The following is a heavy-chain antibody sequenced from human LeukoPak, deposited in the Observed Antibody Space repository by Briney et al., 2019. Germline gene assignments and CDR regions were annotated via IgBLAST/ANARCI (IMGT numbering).Heavy chain of an antibody. CDR3: ARGVGYSSGYFGALDY. V-gene: IGHV4-39*07. Sequence: SETLSLTCTVSGGSISSSSYYWGWIRQPPGKGLEWIGSTYYSGSTYYNPSLKSRVTISVDTSKNQFSLKLSSVTAADTAVYYCARGVGYSSGYFGALDYWGQGTLVTVSS. J-gene: IGHJ4*02. CDR1: GGSISSSSYY. CDR2: TYYSGST. D-gene: IGHD3-22*01.